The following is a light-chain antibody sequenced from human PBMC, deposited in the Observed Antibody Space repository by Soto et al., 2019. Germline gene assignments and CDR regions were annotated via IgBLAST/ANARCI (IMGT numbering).Light chain of an antibody. J-gene: IGLJ3*02. CDR2: EVS. V-gene: IGLV2-14*01. Sequence: QSALTQPASVSGSPGQSITISCTGTSSDVGGYNYVSWFQHHPGKAPKLMIYEVSNRPSGVSNRFSGSKSGNTASLTISGLQAEDEAYYYRSSYTSRSPRVFGGGTKLTVL. CDR1: SSDVGGYNY. CDR3: SSYTSRSPRV.